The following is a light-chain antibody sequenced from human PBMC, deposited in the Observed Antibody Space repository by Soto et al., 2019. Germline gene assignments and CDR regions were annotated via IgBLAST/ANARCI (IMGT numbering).Light chain of an antibody. CDR1: QSITNW. V-gene: IGKV1-5*03. CDR2: EAS. J-gene: IGKJ1*01. CDR3: QQYKSYWT. Sequence: DIQMTQSPATLSASVGDTVTITCRASQSITNWLAWYQVKPGKAPKLLIHEASNLHSGVSSRFSGSGSGTDFTLTITSLQPEDFATYYCQQYKSYWTFGQGTRVDLK.